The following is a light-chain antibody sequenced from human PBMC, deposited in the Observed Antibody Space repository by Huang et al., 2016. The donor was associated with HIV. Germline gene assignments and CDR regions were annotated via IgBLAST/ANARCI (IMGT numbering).Light chain of an antibody. CDR2: AAS. J-gene: IGKJ5*01. Sequence: DIQMTQSPSSLSASLGDSVTITCRASQDIDNYLAWDQQKPGKIPRLLIFAASALKSGVPSRLSGSGSGTEFSLNISSLQPEDVATYYCQKYNTAPVTFGQGTRLEI. CDR3: QKYNTAPVT. CDR1: QDIDNY. V-gene: IGKV1-27*01.